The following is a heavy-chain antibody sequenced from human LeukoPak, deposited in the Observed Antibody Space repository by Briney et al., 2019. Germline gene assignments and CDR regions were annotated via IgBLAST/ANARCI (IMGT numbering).Heavy chain of an antibody. CDR3: ARVRSDFGVVINFDY. CDR2: ISAYYGNT. Sequence: ASVKVSCKASGYIFNRYGISWVRQAPGRGLEWMGWISAYYGNTDYAQNFQGRVTMTTDTSTSTAYMELRSLRSDDTAVYYCARVRSDFGVVINFDYWGQGTLVTVSS. D-gene: IGHD3-3*01. V-gene: IGHV1-18*01. J-gene: IGHJ4*02. CDR1: GYIFNRYG.